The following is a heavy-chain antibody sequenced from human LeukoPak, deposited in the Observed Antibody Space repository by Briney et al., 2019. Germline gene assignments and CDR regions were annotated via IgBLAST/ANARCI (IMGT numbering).Heavy chain of an antibody. D-gene: IGHD2-2*01. V-gene: IGHV3-21*01. CDR1: GFTFSSYS. Sequence: GSLRLSCAASGFTFSSYSMNWVRQAPGKGLEWVSSISSSSSYIYYADSVKGRFTISRDNAKNSLYLQMNSLRDEDTAVYYCARGHCSSTSCDYYYYGMDVWGQGTTVTVSS. CDR3: ARGHCSSTSCDYYYYGMDV. J-gene: IGHJ6*02. CDR2: ISSSSSYI.